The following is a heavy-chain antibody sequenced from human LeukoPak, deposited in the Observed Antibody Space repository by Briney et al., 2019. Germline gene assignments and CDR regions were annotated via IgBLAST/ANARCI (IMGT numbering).Heavy chain of an antibody. CDR1: GFTFSRYW. J-gene: IGHJ4*02. V-gene: IGHV3-23*01. CDR3: AKEGNDYGDSTFDY. D-gene: IGHD4-17*01. Sequence: GGSLRLSCAASGFTFSRYWMTWVRQAPGKGLEWVSCISGSGGESYYADSVKGRFTVSRDNSKATLYLQMSSLGVEDTAVYYCAKEGNDYGDSTFDYWGQGALATVSS. CDR2: ISGSGGES.